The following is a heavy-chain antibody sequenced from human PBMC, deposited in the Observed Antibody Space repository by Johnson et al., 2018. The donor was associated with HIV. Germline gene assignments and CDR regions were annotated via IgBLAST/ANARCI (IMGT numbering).Heavy chain of an antibody. V-gene: IGHV3-30-3*01. CDR2: ISYDGSNK. Sequence: QVQLVESGGGVVQPGRSLRLSCAASGFTFSSYAMHWVRQAPGKGLEWVAVISYDGSNKYYADSVKGRFTISRDNSKNTLYLQMNSLRAEDTAVYYCARNRGDSPPDAFDIWGQGTMVTVSS. CDR3: ARNRGDSPPDAFDI. D-gene: IGHD3-10*01. J-gene: IGHJ3*02. CDR1: GFTFSSYA.